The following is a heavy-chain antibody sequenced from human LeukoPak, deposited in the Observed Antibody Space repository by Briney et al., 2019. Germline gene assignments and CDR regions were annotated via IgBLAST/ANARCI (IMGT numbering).Heavy chain of an antibody. Sequence: PGGSLRLSCAASGFTFDDYGMSWVRQAPGKGLEWVSGINWNGGSTGYADSVKGRFTISRYNARNSLYLQMNNLRAEDTALYYCARMNSSRWELLRFYYWGQGTLVTVSS. CDR1: GFTFDDYG. J-gene: IGHJ4*02. CDR2: INWNGGST. D-gene: IGHD1-26*01. V-gene: IGHV3-20*04. CDR3: ARMNSSRWELLRFYY.